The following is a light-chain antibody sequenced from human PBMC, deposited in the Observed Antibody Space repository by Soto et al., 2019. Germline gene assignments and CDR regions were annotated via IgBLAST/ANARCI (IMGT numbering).Light chain of an antibody. J-gene: IGKJ1*01. CDR3: QQYYTTPRT. Sequence: DIVMTQSPDSLAVSLGERATINCKSSQSVLYRSNNKNYLAWYQQKPGQPPKLLIYWASTRESGVPDRFSGGGSGTDFTLTISSLQAEDVAVYYCQQYYTTPRTFGQGTKVEIK. CDR2: WAS. CDR1: QSVLYRSNNKNY. V-gene: IGKV4-1*01.